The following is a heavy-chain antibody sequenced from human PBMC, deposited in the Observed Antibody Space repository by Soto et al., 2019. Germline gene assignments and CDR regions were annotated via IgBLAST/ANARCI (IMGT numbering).Heavy chain of an antibody. Sequence: PGGSLRLSCAASGFSFSSYGMHWVRQAPGKGLEWVAVIWYDGSKKYYADSVKGRFTISRDNSKNTLYVQMNSLRAEDTAVYYCARGRENYDNSGYSSWFDPWGQGTLVTVSS. CDR1: GFSFSSYG. J-gene: IGHJ5*02. CDR3: ARGRENYDNSGYSSWFDP. V-gene: IGHV3-33*01. CDR2: IWYDGSKK. D-gene: IGHD3-22*01.